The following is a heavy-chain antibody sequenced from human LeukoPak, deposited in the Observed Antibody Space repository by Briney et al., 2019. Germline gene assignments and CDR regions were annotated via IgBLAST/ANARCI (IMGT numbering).Heavy chain of an antibody. CDR3: ARDPPLGVGATDY. CDR1: GFTFSSYG. Sequence: GGSLRLSCAASGFTFSSYGMHWVRQAPGKGLEWVAVIWYDGSNKYYADSVKGRFTISRDNAKNSLYLQMNSLRAEDTAVYYCARDPPLGVGATDYWGQGTLVTVSS. J-gene: IGHJ4*02. D-gene: IGHD1-26*01. V-gene: IGHV3-33*01. CDR2: IWYDGSNK.